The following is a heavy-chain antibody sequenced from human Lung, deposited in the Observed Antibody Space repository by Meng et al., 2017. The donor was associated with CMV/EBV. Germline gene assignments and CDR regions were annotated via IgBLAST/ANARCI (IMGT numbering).Heavy chain of an antibody. CDR3: ARGVGSSGYHPDY. J-gene: IGHJ4*02. D-gene: IGHD3-22*01. CDR1: GFSFSSYS. V-gene: IGHV3-48*04. CDR2: ISSGSSTI. Sequence: GESLKISCVVSGFSFSSYSMNWVRQAPGKGLEWVSYISSGSSTIYYADSVKGRFTISRDNAKNSLYLQMNSLRAEDTAVYYCARGVGSSGYHPDYWGQGTLVTVSS.